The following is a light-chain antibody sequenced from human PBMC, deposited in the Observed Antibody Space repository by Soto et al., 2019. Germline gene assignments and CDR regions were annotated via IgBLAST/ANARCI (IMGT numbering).Light chain of an antibody. CDR2: EVT. CDR3: CSYVGSTTSYV. V-gene: IGLV2-23*02. CDR1: SSEVGNYNL. Sequence: HSALTQPASVSGSPGQSITISCAGTSSEVGNYNLVSWYQQYPGKVPKLMIYEVTKRPSGVSNRFSGSKSGNTASLTISGLQAEDEAEYYCCSYVGSTTSYVFGTGTKLTVL. J-gene: IGLJ1*01.